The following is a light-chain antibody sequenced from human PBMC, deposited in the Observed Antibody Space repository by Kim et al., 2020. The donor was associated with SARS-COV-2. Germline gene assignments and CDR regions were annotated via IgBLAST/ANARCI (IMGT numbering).Light chain of an antibody. CDR2: AAS. J-gene: IGKJ4*01. CDR3: QKYNSAPLT. CDR1: QGISNF. Sequence: ASVGERVTITCRARQGISNFLAWYQQKPGKMPNLLIYAASTLQSGVPSRFSGSGSETDFTLTISSLQPEDVATYYCQKYNSAPLTFGGETKVDIK. V-gene: IGKV1-27*01.